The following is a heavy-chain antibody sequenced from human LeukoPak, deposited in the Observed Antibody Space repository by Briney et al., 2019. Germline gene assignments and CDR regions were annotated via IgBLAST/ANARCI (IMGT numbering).Heavy chain of an antibody. J-gene: IGHJ4*02. V-gene: IGHV1-2*02. CDR1: GYTFTGYY. D-gene: IGHD5-24*01. Sequence: ASVKVSCKASGYTFTGYYMHWVRQAPGQGLEWMGWINPNSGGTNYAQKFQGRVTMTRDTSISTAYMELSRLRSDDTAVYYSARDQIEMATIDYWGQGTLVTVSS. CDR2: INPNSGGT. CDR3: ARDQIEMATIDY.